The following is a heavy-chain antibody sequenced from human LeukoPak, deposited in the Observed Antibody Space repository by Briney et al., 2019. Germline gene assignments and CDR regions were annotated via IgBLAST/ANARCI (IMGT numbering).Heavy chain of an antibody. CDR2: ISYDGNNK. CDR3: AKDFRIGYSAHFDY. V-gene: IGHV3-30*18. J-gene: IGHJ4*02. D-gene: IGHD2-21*01. CDR1: GFTFSNFD. Sequence: GGSLRLSCAASGFTFSNFDMHWLRQAPGKGLEWVAVISYDGNNKYYADSVKGRFTISRDNSKDTLYLQVNSLRAEDTAVYYCAKDFRIGYSAHFDYWGQGALVTVSS.